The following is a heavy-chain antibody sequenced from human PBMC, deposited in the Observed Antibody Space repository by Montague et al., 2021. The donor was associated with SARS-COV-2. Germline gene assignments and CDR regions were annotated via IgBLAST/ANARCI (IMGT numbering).Heavy chain of an antibody. CDR2: MYYSGST. CDR1: GGSISSYY. Sequence: SETLSLTCTVSGGSISSYYWSWIRQPPGKGLEWTGYMYYSGSTNYNPSLKSRVTISVDTSKNQFSLQLSSMTAADTAVYYCAREGRGYCSSTSCQSAFDIWGQGTMVTVSS. D-gene: IGHD2-2*01. CDR3: AREGRGYCSSTSCQSAFDI. V-gene: IGHV4-59*01. J-gene: IGHJ3*02.